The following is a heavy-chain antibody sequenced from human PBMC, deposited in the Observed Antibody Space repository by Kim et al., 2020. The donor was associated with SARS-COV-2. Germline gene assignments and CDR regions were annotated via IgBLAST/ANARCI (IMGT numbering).Heavy chain of an antibody. J-gene: IGHJ5*02. Sequence: ASVKVSCKVSGYTLTELSTHWVRQAPGKGLVWMGGFDPEDGETIYAHKFQGRVTMTEDTYTDTAYMELSSLRSEDTAVYYCATGAAAGKSNWIDPWGQGTVVTVTS. V-gene: IGHV1-24*01. D-gene: IGHD6-13*01. CDR2: FDPEDGET. CDR3: ATGAAAGKSNWIDP. CDR1: GYTLTELS.